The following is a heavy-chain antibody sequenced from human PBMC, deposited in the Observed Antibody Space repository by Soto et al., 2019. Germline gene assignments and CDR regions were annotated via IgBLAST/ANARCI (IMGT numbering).Heavy chain of an antibody. D-gene: IGHD3-10*01. CDR3: ARGELWWDF. CDR1: GGSISSGGYY. Sequence: QVQLQESGPGLVKPSQTLSLTCTVSGGSISSGGYYWSWNRQHPEKGLVWIGIIYDSGSTFYNPSLKSRVTISVDTSKNQFSLKVSSVTAADTAVYYCARGELWWDFWGQGTLVTVSS. CDR2: IYDSGST. J-gene: IGHJ4*02. V-gene: IGHV4-31*03.